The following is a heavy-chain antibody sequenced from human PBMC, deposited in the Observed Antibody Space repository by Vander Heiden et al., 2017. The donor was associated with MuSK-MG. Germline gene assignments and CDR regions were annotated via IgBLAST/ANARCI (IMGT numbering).Heavy chain of an antibody. CDR2: ISYDGSNK. D-gene: IGHD3-10*01. CDR3: ARGGSGRIDY. CDR1: GFTFSSYA. Sequence: QVQLVESGGGVVQPGRSLRLSCAASGFTFSSYAMHWVRQAPGKGLEWVAVISYDGSNKYYADSVKGRFTISRDNSKNTLYLQMNSLRAEDTAVYYCARGGSGRIDYWGQGTLVTVSS. J-gene: IGHJ4*02. V-gene: IGHV3-30*04.